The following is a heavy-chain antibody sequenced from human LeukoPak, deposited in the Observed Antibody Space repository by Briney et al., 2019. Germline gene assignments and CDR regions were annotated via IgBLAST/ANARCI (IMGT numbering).Heavy chain of an antibody. Sequence: PSETLSLTCTVSGGSISSGGYYWSWIRQHPGKGLEWIGYIHHSGSTYYNSSLKSRLIISLDTSKNQFSLKLNSVTAADTAVYYCANYGSGSYRFDPWGQGTLVTVSS. V-gene: IGHV4-31*03. J-gene: IGHJ5*02. D-gene: IGHD3-10*01. CDR3: ANYGSGSYRFDP. CDR2: IHHSGST. CDR1: GGSISSGGYY.